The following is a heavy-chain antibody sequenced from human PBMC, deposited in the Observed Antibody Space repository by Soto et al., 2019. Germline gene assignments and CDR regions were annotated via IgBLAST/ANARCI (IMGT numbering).Heavy chain of an antibody. J-gene: IGHJ6*02. CDR2: INPNSGGT. Sequence: PVASVKVSCKASGYTFTGYYMHWVRQAPGQGLEWMGWINPNSGGTNYAQKFQGWVTMTRDTSISTAYMELSRLRSDDTAVYYCARDLTMVRGVTNYYYYNGMDVWGQGTTVTVSS. V-gene: IGHV1-2*04. CDR3: ARDLTMVRGVTNYYYYNGMDV. CDR1: GYTFTGYY. D-gene: IGHD3-10*01.